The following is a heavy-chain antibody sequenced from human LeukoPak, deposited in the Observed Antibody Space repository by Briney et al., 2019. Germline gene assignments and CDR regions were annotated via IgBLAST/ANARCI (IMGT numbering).Heavy chain of an antibody. J-gene: IGHJ4*02. CDR3: AREASSGYYSDY. CDR2: IYYSGST. CDR1: GGSISSYY. V-gene: IGHV4-59*01. Sequence: SETLSLTCTVSGGSISSYYWSWIRQPPGKGLEWIGYIYYSGSTNYNPSLKSRVTISEDTSKNQFSLKLSSVTAADTAVYYCAREASSGYYSDYWGQGTLVTVSS. D-gene: IGHD3-22*01.